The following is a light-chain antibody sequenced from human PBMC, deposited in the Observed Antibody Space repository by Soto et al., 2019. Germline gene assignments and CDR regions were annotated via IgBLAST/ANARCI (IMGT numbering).Light chain of an antibody. V-gene: IGKV3-20*01. CDR1: QSVGTRF. Sequence: EIVLKHSPGTLSLSPCERATLSFRASQSVGTRFLAWYQQLPGQAPRLLIYGTSTRAAGIPDRFSGSGSGTDFTLTISRLEPEDFAVYYCQQYGSSGTFGQGTKVDI. CDR2: GTS. J-gene: IGKJ1*01. CDR3: QQYGSSGT.